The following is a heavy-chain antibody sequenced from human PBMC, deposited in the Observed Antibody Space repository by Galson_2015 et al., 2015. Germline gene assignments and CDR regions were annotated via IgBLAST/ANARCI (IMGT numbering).Heavy chain of an antibody. J-gene: IGHJ4*02. D-gene: IGHD3-10*01. Sequence: SLRLSCAASGFTFSDHYMDWVRQAPGKGLEWVGRSRNKASRYTTEYAASVKGRFTISRDESKNSMYLEMNSLKTEDTAVYYCARVSITGQYYFDYWGQGTLVTVSS. CDR3: ARVSITGQYYFDY. CDR1: GFTFSDHY. V-gene: IGHV3-72*01. CDR2: SRNKASRYTT.